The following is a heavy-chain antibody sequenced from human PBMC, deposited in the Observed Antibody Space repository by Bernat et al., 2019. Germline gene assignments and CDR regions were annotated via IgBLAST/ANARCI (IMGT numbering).Heavy chain of an antibody. J-gene: IGHJ6*03. CDR1: GGSISSYY. CDR3: ARQNSSSWSTYYYYYMDV. V-gene: IGHV4-59*01. Sequence: QVQLQESGPGLVKPSETLSLTCTVSGGSISSYYWSWIRQPPGKGLEWIGYIYYSGSTNYNPSLKSRVTISVDTSKNQFSLKLSSGTTADTTVYYCARQNSSSWSTYYYYYMDVWGKGTTVTVSS. D-gene: IGHD6-13*01. CDR2: IYYSGST.